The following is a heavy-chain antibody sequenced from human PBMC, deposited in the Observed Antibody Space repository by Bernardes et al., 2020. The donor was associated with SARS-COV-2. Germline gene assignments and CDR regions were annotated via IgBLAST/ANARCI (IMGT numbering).Heavy chain of an antibody. J-gene: IGHJ5*02. Sequence: SETLSLTCTVSGGSISSSSYYWGWIRQPPGKGLEWIGSIYYSGSTYYNPSLKSRVTISVDTSKNQFSLKLSSVTAADTAVYYCASNRFLEWANWFDPWGQGTLVTVSS. CDR3: ASNRFLEWANWFDP. V-gene: IGHV4-39*01. CDR2: IYYSGST. D-gene: IGHD3-3*01. CDR1: GGSISSSSYY.